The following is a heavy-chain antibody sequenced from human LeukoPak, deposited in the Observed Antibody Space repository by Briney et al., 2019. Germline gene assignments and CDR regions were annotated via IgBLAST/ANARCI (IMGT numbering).Heavy chain of an antibody. Sequence: SQTLSLTCIVSGGSISSGGYSWSWIRQHPGKGLEWIGYISYSGSTYYNPSLNSRVTISADTSKNQFSLNLSSVTAADTAVFFCARTNYYDSYIDYWGQGALVTVSS. V-gene: IGHV4-31*03. J-gene: IGHJ4*02. CDR2: ISYSGST. CDR1: GGSISSGGYS. D-gene: IGHD3-22*01. CDR3: ARTNYYDSYIDY.